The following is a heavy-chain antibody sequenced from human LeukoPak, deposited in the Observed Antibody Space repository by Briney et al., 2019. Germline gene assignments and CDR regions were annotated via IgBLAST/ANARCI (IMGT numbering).Heavy chain of an antibody. J-gene: IGHJ4*02. Sequence: SETLSLTCTVSGASIRSYYWNWIRQPPGKGLEWIGYVHYSGSSNYNLSLKSRVTISVDTANNQYSLILSSVTAADTAVYYCVRDTRSYDTSGYYHFDFWGLGSLVTVSS. CDR1: GASIRSYY. CDR3: VRDTRSYDTSGYYHFDF. V-gene: IGHV4-59*01. D-gene: IGHD3-22*01. CDR2: VHYSGSS.